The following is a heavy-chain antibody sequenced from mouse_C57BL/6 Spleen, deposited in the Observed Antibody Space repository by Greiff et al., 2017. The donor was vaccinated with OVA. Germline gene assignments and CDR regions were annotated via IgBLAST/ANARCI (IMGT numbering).Heavy chain of an antibody. CDR3: TEGLRRDY. J-gene: IGHJ2*01. Sequence: QLQQSGAELVRPGASVKLSCTASGFNIKDDYMHWVKQRPEQGLEWIGWIDPENGDTEYASKFQGKATITADTSSNTAYLQLSSLTSEDTAVYYCTEGLRRDYWGQGTTLTVSS. CDR2: IDPENGDT. CDR1: GFNIKDDY. V-gene: IGHV14-4*01. D-gene: IGHD2-4*01.